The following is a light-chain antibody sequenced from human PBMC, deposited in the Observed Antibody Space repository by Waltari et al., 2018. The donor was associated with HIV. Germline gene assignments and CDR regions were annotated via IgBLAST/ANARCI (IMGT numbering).Light chain of an antibody. J-gene: IGLJ3*02. CDR2: EDN. CDR1: HGSIAIIS. Sequence: NFMLTHPHSVSDTPGKTVPSSCASSHGSIAIISVQWYQQRPGSAPTTVINEDNQRRSGVPDRFSGSIDSSSNAASLTSSGLKTEDEADYYCQSYDSSNHWVFGGGTKLTVL. V-gene: IGLV6-57*02. CDR3: QSYDSSNHWV.